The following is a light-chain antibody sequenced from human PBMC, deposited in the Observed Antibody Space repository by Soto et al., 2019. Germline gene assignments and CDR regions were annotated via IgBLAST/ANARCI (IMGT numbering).Light chain of an antibody. V-gene: IGLV1-40*01. CDR3: QSYDSSLSAV. Sequence: QSVLTQPPSVSGAPGQRVTISCTGSSSNIGAGYDVHWYQQLPGTAPKLLIYGNSNRPSGVPDRFSGSKSGTSASLAITGLQAEDEADYNCQSYDSSLSAVFGGGTKVTV. J-gene: IGLJ2*01. CDR2: GNS. CDR1: SSNIGAGYD.